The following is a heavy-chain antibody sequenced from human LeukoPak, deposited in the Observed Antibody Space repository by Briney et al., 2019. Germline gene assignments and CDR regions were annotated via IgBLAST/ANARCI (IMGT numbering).Heavy chain of an antibody. CDR2: MAYDGSNK. CDR1: GSTFDDYA. CDR3: AREDSYNMGY. Sequence: QPGGSLRLSCAASGSTFDDYAMHWVRQAPGKGLEWVAVMAYDGSNKYYADSVKGRFAISRDNSRNTLYLQMDSLRADDTAVYYCAREDSYNMGYWGQGTLVTVSS. J-gene: IGHJ4*02. D-gene: IGHD1-1*01. V-gene: IGHV3-30*09.